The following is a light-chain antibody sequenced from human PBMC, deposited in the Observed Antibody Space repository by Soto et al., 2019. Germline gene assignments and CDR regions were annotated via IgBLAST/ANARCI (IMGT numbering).Light chain of an antibody. V-gene: IGLV1-40*01. J-gene: IGLJ1*01. CDR2: GNS. Sequence: QAVVTQPPSVSGAPGQRVTISCTGSSSNIGAGYDVHWYQQLPGTAPKRLIYGNSNRPSGVPDRFSGSKSGTSASLAITGLQAEDEADYYCQSYDSSLSAPYVFGTGTKVTVL. CDR1: SSNIGAGYD. CDR3: QSYDSSLSAPYV.